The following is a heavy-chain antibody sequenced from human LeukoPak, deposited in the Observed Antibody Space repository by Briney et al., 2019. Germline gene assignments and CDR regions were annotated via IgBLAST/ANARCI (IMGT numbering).Heavy chain of an antibody. V-gene: IGHV3-53*01. CDR2: IYSGGST. J-gene: IGHJ4*02. CDR1: GFTVSSNY. CDR3: AKPGELFVFHTENYFDY. Sequence: GGSLRLSCAASGFTVSSNYMSWVRQAPGKGLEWVSVIYSGGSTYYADSVKGRFTISRHNSKNALYLQMNSLRAEDTAVYYCAKPGELFVFHTENYFDYWGQGTLVTVSS. D-gene: IGHD3-10*01.